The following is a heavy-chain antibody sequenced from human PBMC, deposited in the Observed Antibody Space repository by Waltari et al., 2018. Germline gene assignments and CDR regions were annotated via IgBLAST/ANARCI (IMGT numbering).Heavy chain of an antibody. CDR2: MSYDGRNK. V-gene: IGHV3-30*18. CDR1: GFTFSAYG. Sequence: QVQLVESGGGVVQPGRSLRLSCAASGFTFSAYGMHWVRQAPGKGREGVAGMSYDGRNKNYADSVKGRVTISRDSSNNTLYLQMNSLRAEDTAVYYCAKDDGRGLCFDYWGQGTLVTVSS. J-gene: IGHJ4*02. CDR3: AKDDGRGLCFDY. D-gene: IGHD1-26*01.